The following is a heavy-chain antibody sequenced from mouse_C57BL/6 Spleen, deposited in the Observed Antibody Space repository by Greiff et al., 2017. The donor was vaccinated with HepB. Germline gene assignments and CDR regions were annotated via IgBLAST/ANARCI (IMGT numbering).Heavy chain of an antibody. CDR1: GYSITSGYY. CDR2: ISYDGSN. Sequence: EVKLLESGPGLVKPSQSLSLTCSVTGYSITSGYYWNWIRQFPGNKLEWMGYISYDGSNNYNPSLKNRISITRDTSKNQFFLKLNSVTTEDTATYYCARANWDLDYWGQGTSVTVSS. J-gene: IGHJ4*01. D-gene: IGHD4-1*01. V-gene: IGHV3-6*01. CDR3: ARANWDLDY.